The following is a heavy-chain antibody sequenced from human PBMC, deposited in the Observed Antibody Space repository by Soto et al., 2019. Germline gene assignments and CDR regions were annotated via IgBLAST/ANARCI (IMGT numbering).Heavy chain of an antibody. V-gene: IGHV1-8*01. CDR1: GYTFSSFD. CDR2: MNPNSGNT. Sequence: GASVKVSCKASGYTFSSFDIIWVRQATGQGLEWMGWMNPNSGNTGYAQKFQGRVTMTRNTSISTAYMELSSLRSEDTAVYYCARVKLNPTKIQLHYSCCMDVWGQGTTVTVSS. CDR3: ARVKLNPTKIQLHYSCCMDV. J-gene: IGHJ6*02. D-gene: IGHD1-1*01.